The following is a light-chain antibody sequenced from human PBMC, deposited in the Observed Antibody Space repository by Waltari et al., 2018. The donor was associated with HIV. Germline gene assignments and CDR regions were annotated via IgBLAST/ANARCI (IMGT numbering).Light chain of an antibody. CDR2: WES. CDR3: QQYHTSWT. CDR1: QSVLYNSDNKNY. J-gene: IGKJ1*01. V-gene: IGKV4-1*01. Sequence: VLTQSPDSLAVSLVEKATINCKSSQSVLYNSDNKNYLAWYQQKPGQPPNLLISWESNRESGVPDRFSGSGSGTDFTLTISSRQAEDVAIYYCQQYHTSWTFGQGTKVEIK.